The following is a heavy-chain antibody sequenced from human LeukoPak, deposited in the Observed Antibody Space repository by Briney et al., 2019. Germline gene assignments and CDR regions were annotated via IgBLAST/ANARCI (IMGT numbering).Heavy chain of an antibody. D-gene: IGHD3-16*01. J-gene: IGHJ6*02. CDR3: AREGGTYGMDV. CDR2: ISYDGSNK. CDR1: GFTFSSYA. V-gene: IGHV3-30*04. Sequence: GGSLRLSCAASGFTFSSYAMHWVRQAPGKGLEWVAVISYDGSNKYYADSVKGRFTISRDNSKNTLYLQMNSLRAEDTAVYYCAREGGTYGMDVRGQGTTVTVSS.